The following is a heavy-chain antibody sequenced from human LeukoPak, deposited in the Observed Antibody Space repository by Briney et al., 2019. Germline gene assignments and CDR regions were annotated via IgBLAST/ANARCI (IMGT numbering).Heavy chain of an antibody. D-gene: IGHD3-22*01. V-gene: IGHV1-8*01. CDR1: GYTFTSYD. CDR2: MNPNSGNT. J-gene: IGHJ3*02. CDR3: ARTNYYDSSGYYYDAFDI. Sequence: GASVKVSCKASGYTFTSYDINWVRQATGQGLEWMGWMNPNSGNTGCAQKFQGRVTMTRNTSISTAYMELSSLRSEDTAVYYCARTNYYDSSGYYYDAFDIWGQGTMVTVSS.